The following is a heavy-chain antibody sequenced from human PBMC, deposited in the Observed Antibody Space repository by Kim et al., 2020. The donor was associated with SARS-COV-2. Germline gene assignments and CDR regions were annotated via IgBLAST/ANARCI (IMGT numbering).Heavy chain of an antibody. CDR3: ARDQEYYYDSSPYAFDI. D-gene: IGHD3-22*01. Sequence: SETLSLTCTVSGGSISSYYWSWIRQPPGKGLEWIGYIYYSGSTNYNPSLKSRVTISVDTSKNQFSLKLSSVTAADTAVYYCARDQEYYYDSSPYAFDIWGQGTMVTVSS. V-gene: IGHV4-59*01. J-gene: IGHJ3*02. CDR2: IYYSGST. CDR1: GGSISSYY.